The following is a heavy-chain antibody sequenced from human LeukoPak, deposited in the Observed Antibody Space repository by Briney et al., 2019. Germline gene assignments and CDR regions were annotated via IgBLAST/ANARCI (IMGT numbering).Heavy chain of an antibody. CDR2: ISGSGGST. CDR3: AKENTIFGVVIIPFDY. CDR1: GFTFSSYA. J-gene: IGHJ4*02. V-gene: IGHV3-23*01. D-gene: IGHD3-3*01. Sequence: GSLRLSCAASGFTFSSYAMSWVRQAPGKGLEWVSAISGSGGSTYYADTVKGRFTISRDNSKNTLYLQMNSLRAEDTAVYYCAKENTIFGVVIIPFDYWGQGTLVTVSS.